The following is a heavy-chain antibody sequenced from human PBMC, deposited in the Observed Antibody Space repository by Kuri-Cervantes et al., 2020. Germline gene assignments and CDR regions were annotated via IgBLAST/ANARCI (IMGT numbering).Heavy chain of an antibody. CDR2: IEEDGSYK. CDR3: AREVPGGLVDLDI. CDR1: GFNFGAYW. Sequence: GESLKISCAASGFNFGAYWMSWVRQAPGKGLEWVANIEEDGSYKNYADSVKGRFTISRDNAKTSLYLQINNLRAEDTAVYFCAREVPGGLVDLDIWGQGTLVTVSS. D-gene: IGHD2-8*02. J-gene: IGHJ1*01. V-gene: IGHV3-7*04.